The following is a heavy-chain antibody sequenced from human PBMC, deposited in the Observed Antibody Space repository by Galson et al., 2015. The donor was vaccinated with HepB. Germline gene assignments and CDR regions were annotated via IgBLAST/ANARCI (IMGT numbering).Heavy chain of an antibody. J-gene: IGHJ6*02. Sequence: SVKVSCKASGGTFSSYTISWVRQAPGQGLEWMGRIIPILGIANYAQKFQGRVTITADKSTSTAYMELSSLRSEDTAVYYCASPSGIAVAGQKARHYYYYYGMDVWGQGTTVTVSS. V-gene: IGHV1-69*02. CDR3: ASPSGIAVAGQKARHYYYYYGMDV. CDR1: GGTFSSYT. D-gene: IGHD6-19*01. CDR2: IIPILGIA.